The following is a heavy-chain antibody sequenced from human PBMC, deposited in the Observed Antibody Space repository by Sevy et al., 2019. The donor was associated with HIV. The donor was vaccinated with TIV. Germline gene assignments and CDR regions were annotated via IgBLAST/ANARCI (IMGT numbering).Heavy chain of an antibody. CDR1: GFTFDDYG. Sequence: GGSLRLSCAASGFTFDDYGMSWVRQAPGKGLEWVSGINWNGGSTGYADSVKGRFTVSRDNAKNSLYLQMNSLRAEDTALYHCARGGTRAPITYYYYGMDVWGQGTTVTISS. J-gene: IGHJ6*02. CDR2: INWNGGST. D-gene: IGHD2-15*01. V-gene: IGHV3-20*01. CDR3: ARGGTRAPITYYYYGMDV.